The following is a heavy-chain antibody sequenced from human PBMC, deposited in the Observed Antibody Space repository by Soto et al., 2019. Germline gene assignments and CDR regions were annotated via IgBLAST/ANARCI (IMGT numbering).Heavy chain of an antibody. CDR2: INAGNGDI. J-gene: IGHJ1*01. Sequence: QVHLVQSGAEEKKPGTSVTVSCKASGNTFTSYAMHWVRQAPGQRLEWMGWINAGNGDISYSQRFQGRVTITRDTSASTAYMELSSLRSEDTAVYYCATTCDSGSYYSPACTEYFQHWGQGTLVTVSS. CDR3: ATTCDSGSYYSPACTEYFQH. CDR1: GNTFTSYA. D-gene: IGHD3-22*01. V-gene: IGHV1-3*05.